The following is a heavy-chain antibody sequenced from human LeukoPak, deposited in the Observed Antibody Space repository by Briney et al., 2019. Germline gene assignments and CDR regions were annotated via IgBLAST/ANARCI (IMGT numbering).Heavy chain of an antibody. J-gene: IGHJ1*01. V-gene: IGHV3-49*04. CDR3: AKASKQWLVHAEYFQH. CDR1: GFAFDDFA. CDR2: IRRRAYGGAA. Sequence: GGSLRLSCTTSGFAFDDFAMSWVRQPAGKGLEWVGFIRRRAYGGAAEYAASVKGRFIISRDDSKGIAYLQMNSLKTEDTAVYYCAKASKQWLVHAEYFQHWGQGTLVTVSS. D-gene: IGHD6-19*01.